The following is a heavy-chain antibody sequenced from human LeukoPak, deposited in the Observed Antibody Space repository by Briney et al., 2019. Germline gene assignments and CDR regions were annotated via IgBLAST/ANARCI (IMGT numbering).Heavy chain of an antibody. CDR2: IYYSGST. Sequence: PSETLSLTCTVSGGSISSSSYYWGWIRQPPGKGLEWIGSIYYSGSTYYNPSLKSRVTISVDTSKNQFSLKLSSVTAADTAVYYCARDPVVVAATPGRGMDVWGQGTTVTVSS. D-gene: IGHD2-15*01. V-gene: IGHV4-39*07. CDR3: ARDPVVVAATPGRGMDV. CDR1: GGSISSSSYY. J-gene: IGHJ6*02.